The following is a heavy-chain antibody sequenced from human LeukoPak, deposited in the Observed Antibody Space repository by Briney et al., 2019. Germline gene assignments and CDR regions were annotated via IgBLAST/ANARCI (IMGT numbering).Heavy chain of an antibody. D-gene: IGHD6-13*01. Sequence: ASVKVSCKASGYTFTGYYMHWVRQAPGQGLEWMGWINPNSGGTNYAQKFQGRVTMTRDTSISTAYMELSRLRSDDTAVYYCARALSPPYSSSWAPRDGGMDVWGQGTTVTVSS. J-gene: IGHJ6*02. CDR1: GYTFTGYY. CDR3: ARALSPPYSSSWAPRDGGMDV. CDR2: INPNSGGT. V-gene: IGHV1-2*02.